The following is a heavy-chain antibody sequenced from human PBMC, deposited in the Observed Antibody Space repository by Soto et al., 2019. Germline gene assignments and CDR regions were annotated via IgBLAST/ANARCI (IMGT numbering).Heavy chain of an antibody. Sequence: GGSLRLSCTASGFTFGDYAMSWFRQAPGKGLEWVGFIRSKAYGGTTEYAASVKGRFTISRDDSKSIAYLQMNSLKTEDTAVYYCTREKDPEPGYIVVVPAAPEGYFDYWGQGTLVTVSS. J-gene: IGHJ4*02. CDR3: TREKDPEPGYIVVVPAAPEGYFDY. CDR1: GFTFGDYA. D-gene: IGHD2-2*01. V-gene: IGHV3-49*03. CDR2: IRSKAYGGTT.